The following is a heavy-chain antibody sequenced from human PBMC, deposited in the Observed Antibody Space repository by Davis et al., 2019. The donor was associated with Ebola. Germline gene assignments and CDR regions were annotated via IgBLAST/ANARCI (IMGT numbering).Heavy chain of an antibody. CDR1: GFTFSSYA. CDR3: ARDGGRYYYDSSGYFDY. CDR2: ISYDGSNK. D-gene: IGHD3-22*01. V-gene: IGHV3-30-3*01. J-gene: IGHJ4*02. Sequence: GESLKISCAASGFTFSSYAMHWVRQAPGKGLEWVAVISYDGSNKYYADSVKGRFTISRDNSKNTLYLQMNSLRAEDTAVYYCARDGGRYYYDSSGYFDYWGQGTLVTVSS.